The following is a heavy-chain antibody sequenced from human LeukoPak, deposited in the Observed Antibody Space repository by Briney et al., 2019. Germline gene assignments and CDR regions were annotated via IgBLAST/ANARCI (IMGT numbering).Heavy chain of an antibody. V-gene: IGHV1-46*01. J-gene: IGHJ2*01. CDR2: LNPSGGGT. CDR3: ARDPRLSSGYSTGILWYFDL. D-gene: IGHD3-22*01. CDR1: GYTFTNYY. Sequence: GASVTVSCKASGYTFTNYYIHWVRQAPGQGLEWVGILNPSGGGTSYAQKFQGRVTMTRDTSTSTVYMELSSLRSEDTAVYYCARDPRLSSGYSTGILWYFDLWGRGTLVTVSS.